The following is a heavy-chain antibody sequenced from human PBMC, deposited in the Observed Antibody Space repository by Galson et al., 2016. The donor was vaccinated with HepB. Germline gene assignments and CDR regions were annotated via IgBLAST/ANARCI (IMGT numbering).Heavy chain of an antibody. CDR3: ARVGYCSSTTCRQAYDY. CDR1: GFTFSSYW. D-gene: IGHD2-2*01. CDR2: IKQDGSEQ. J-gene: IGHJ4*02. V-gene: IGHV3-7*02. Sequence: SLRLSCAASGFTFSSYWMSWVRQAPGKRLECVANIKQDGSEQYYVDSVKGRFTISRDNAKKSLYLQMNSLRAEDTAVYYCARVGYCSSTTCRQAYDYWCQGTLVTVSS.